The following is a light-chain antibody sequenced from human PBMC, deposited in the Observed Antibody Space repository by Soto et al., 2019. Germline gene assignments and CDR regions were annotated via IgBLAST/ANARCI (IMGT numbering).Light chain of an antibody. CDR2: GAS. Sequence: EIVMTQSPGTLSVSPGQRATLSCRASQSISSNLAWYQQRPGQAPRLLIYGASTRATGIPVRFNGSGSGTEFTLTISRLQSENFAVYYCQHYNNWPPWTFGQGTKVDIK. V-gene: IGKV3-15*01. J-gene: IGKJ1*01. CDR1: QSISSN. CDR3: QHYNNWPPWT.